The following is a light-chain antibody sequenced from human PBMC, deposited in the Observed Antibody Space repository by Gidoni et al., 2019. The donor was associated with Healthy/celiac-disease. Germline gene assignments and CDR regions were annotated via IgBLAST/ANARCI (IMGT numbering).Light chain of an antibody. CDR2: AAS. CDR3: QQGYSTLRT. J-gene: IGKJ1*01. V-gene: IGKV1-39*01. Sequence: DIQMTQSPSSLSASVGDRVTINCRASQSISSYLNWYQQKPGKAPKLLIYAASSLQSGVPSRFSGSGSGTDFTLTISSLQPEDFATYYCQQGYSTLRTFGQGTKVEIK. CDR1: QSISSY.